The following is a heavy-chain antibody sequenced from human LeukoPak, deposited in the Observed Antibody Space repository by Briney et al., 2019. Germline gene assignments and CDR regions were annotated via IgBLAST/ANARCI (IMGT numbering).Heavy chain of an antibody. V-gene: IGHV3-20*04. CDR2: INWNGGST. D-gene: IGHD2-2*01. J-gene: IGHJ4*02. CDR1: GFTFDDYG. Sequence: GGSLRLSCAASGFTFDDYGMSWVRQAPGKGLEWVSGINWNGGSTGYADSVKGRFTISRDNAKNSLYLQMNSLRAEDTALYYCARDPPVCTTSCLDYWGQGTLVTVSS. CDR3: ARDPPVCTTSCLDY.